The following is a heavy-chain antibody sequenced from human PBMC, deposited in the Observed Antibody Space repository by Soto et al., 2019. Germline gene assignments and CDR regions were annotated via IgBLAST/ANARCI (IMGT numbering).Heavy chain of an antibody. CDR2: IIVSHDRP. D-gene: IGHD4-4*01. CDR1: GYTFTSHS. CDR3: ARDPSTVNKLIGVWFDP. Sequence: QVQLVQSGTEVKEPGASVRVSCKASGYTFTSHSLHWARQAPGQGLEWMGWIIVSHDRPRYAPQFQGRVTFTADASTSTVYMELSSLRSEDTAMYYCARDPSTVNKLIGVWFDPWGQGTLVTVSS. J-gene: IGHJ5*02. V-gene: IGHV1-3*01.